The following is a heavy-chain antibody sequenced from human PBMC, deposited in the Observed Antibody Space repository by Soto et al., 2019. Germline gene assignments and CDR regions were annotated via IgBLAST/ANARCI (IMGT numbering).Heavy chain of an antibody. CDR2: IYYSGST. D-gene: IGHD3-10*01. J-gene: IGHJ4*02. CDR3: ARDSYYGSGSYYIPFHY. CDR1: GGSISSYY. V-gene: IGHV4-59*01. Sequence: SETLSLTCTVSGGSISSYYWSWIRQPPGKGLEWIGYIYYSGSTNYNPSLKSRVTISVDTSKNQFSLKLSSVTAADTAVYYCARDSYYGSGSYYIPFHYWGQGTLVTVYS.